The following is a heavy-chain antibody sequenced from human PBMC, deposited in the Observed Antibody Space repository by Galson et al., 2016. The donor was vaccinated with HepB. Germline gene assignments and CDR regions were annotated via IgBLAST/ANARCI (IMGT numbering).Heavy chain of an antibody. Sequence: SLRLSCAASGFTFSTHWMHWVRQAPGKGLVWVSRINGDGSSIAYADSVKGRFTISRDNAKNMLYLQMNSLRVEDTAVYFCARSIAAANRHNWFDPWGQGTLVTVS. J-gene: IGHJ5*02. CDR3: ARSIAAANRHNWFDP. V-gene: IGHV3-74*01. CDR1: GFTFSTHW. CDR2: INGDGSSI. D-gene: IGHD6-13*01.